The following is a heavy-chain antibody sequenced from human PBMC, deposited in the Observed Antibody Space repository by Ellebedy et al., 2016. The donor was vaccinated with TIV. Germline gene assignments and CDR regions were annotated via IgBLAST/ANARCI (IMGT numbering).Heavy chain of an antibody. CDR3: ARGGASRQILTGHYSLVARYGMDV. CDR2: ISWNSNNI. Sequence: GGSLRLXXAASGFTFSSYWMSWVRLAPGKGLEWLSGISWNSNNIDYADSVKGRFTISRDNAKNALYLEINSLRQEDTALYFCARGGASRQILTGHYSLVARYGMDVWGRGTMVTVSS. J-gene: IGHJ6*02. V-gene: IGHV3-9*01. D-gene: IGHD3-9*01. CDR1: GFTFSSYW.